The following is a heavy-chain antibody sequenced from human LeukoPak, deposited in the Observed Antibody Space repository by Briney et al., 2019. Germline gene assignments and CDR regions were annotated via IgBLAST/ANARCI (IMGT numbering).Heavy chain of an antibody. V-gene: IGHV1-69*06. CDR2: IIPIFGTT. CDR1: GGTFSSYA. CDR3: AREIDSSGYSNWFDP. D-gene: IGHD3-22*01. Sequence: SVKVSCKASGGTFSSYAISWVRQAPGQGLEWMGGIIPIFGTTNYAQKFQDRVTITADKSTSTAYMELSSLRSEDTAVYYCAREIDSSGYSNWFDPWGQGTLVTVSS. J-gene: IGHJ5*02.